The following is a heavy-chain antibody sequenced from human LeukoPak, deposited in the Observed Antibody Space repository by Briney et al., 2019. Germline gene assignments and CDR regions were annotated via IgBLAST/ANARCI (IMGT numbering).Heavy chain of an antibody. CDR3: TISIEYSSSSFDY. CDR2: IRSKAYGGTT. V-gene: IGHV3-49*04. D-gene: IGHD6-6*01. J-gene: IGHJ4*02. Sequence: PGGSLRLPCAASGFTFSSYGMHWVRQAPGKGLEWVGFIRSKAYGGTTEYAASVKGRFTISRDDSKSIAYLQMNSLKTEDTAVYYCTISIEYSSSSFDYWGQGTLVTVSS. CDR1: GFTFSSYG.